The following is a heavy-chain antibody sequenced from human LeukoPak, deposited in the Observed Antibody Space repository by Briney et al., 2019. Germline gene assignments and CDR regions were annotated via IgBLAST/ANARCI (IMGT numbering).Heavy chain of an antibody. J-gene: IGHJ3*02. Sequence: GGSLRLSCAASGFTFSDYYMSWIRQAPGKGLEWVSYISSSGSTIYYADSVKGRFTISRDNAKNSLYLQMNSLRAEDTAVYYCARAADIVVVPAAIQGAFDIWGQGTMVTVSS. D-gene: IGHD2-2*02. CDR2: ISSSGSTI. CDR3: ARAADIVVVPAAIQGAFDI. CDR1: GFTFSDYY. V-gene: IGHV3-11*04.